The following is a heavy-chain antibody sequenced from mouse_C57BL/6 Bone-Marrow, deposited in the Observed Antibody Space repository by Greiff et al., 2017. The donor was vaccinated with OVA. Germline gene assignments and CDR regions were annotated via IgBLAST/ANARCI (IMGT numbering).Heavy chain of an antibody. D-gene: IGHD1-1*01. Sequence: VKLMESGPELVKPGASVKLSCKASGYTFTSYDINWVKQRPGQGLEWIGWIYPRDGSTKYNEKFKGKATLTVDTSSSTAYMELHSLTSEDSAVYFCAREWTYYYGSSPYWYFDVWGTGTTVTVSS. V-gene: IGHV1-85*01. CDR2: IYPRDGST. CDR3: AREWTYYYGSSPYWYFDV. CDR1: GYTFTSYD. J-gene: IGHJ1*03.